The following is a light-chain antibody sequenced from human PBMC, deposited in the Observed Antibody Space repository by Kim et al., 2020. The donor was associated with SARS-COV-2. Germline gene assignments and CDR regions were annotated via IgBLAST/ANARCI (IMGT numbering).Light chain of an antibody. CDR3: QQYNNWPPQRT. Sequence: PGERATLSCRASQTITNNLAWYQQKPGQAPRLLIYGASTRATGIPARFSGSGSGTEFTLTISSLQSEDFAVYYCQQYNNWPPQRTFGQGTKVDIK. CDR1: QTITNN. V-gene: IGKV3-15*01. J-gene: IGKJ1*01. CDR2: GAS.